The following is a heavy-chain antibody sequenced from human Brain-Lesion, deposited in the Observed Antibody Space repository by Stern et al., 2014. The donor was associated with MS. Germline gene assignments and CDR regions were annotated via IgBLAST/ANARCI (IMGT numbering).Heavy chain of an antibody. CDR2: ISGSGGPT. CDR3: AKWPHHIAVAGTRYFQH. J-gene: IGHJ1*01. Sequence: EVQLVESGGGLVQPGGSLRLSCAASGFSFSTYAMSWVRQTPGTGLQWVSVISGSGGPTYYADSVKGRFTISRDNAKNTLYLQMDSLRADDTAVYYCAKWPHHIAVAGTRYFQHWGQGTLVTVSS. V-gene: IGHV3-23*04. D-gene: IGHD6-19*01. CDR1: GFSFSTYA.